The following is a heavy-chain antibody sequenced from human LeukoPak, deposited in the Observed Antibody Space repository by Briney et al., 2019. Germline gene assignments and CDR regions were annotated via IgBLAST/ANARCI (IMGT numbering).Heavy chain of an antibody. CDR2: IIPIFGTA. V-gene: IGHV1-69*06. D-gene: IGHD6-13*01. J-gene: IGHJ6*03. CDR1: GGTFSSYA. CDR3: ARVWAAAGTRDYYYYMDV. Sequence: GASVKVSCKASGGTFSSYAISWVRQAPGQGLEWMGGIIPIFGTANYAQKFQGRVTITADKSTSTAYMELSSLRSEDTAVYYCARVWAAAGTRDYYYYMDVWGKGTTVTVSS.